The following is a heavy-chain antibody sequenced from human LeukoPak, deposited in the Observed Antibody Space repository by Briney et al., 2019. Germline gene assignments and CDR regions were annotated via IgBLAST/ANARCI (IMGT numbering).Heavy chain of an antibody. CDR1: GFTFSSYG. V-gene: IGHV3-23*01. D-gene: IGHD6-13*01. J-gene: IGHJ4*02. Sequence: GGTLRLSCAASGFTFSSYGRTWVRQAPGKGLEWVSAISGSGGNTYYADSVKGRFTISRDNSKNTVYLQMKSLRAEDTAVYYCAKDLRAAAADYWGQGTLVTVSS. CDR3: AKDLRAAAADY. CDR2: ISGSGGNT.